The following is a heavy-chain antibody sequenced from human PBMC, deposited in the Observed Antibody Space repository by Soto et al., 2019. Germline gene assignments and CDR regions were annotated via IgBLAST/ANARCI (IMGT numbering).Heavy chain of an antibody. CDR3: ARDRWNFIYDYYDSSGYYYGAFDI. J-gene: IGHJ3*02. V-gene: IGHV3-21*01. D-gene: IGHD3-22*01. CDR1: GFTFSSYS. Sequence: GGSLRLSCAASGFTFSSYSMNWVRQAPGKGLEWVSSISSSSSYIYYADSVKGRFTISRDNAKNSLYLQMNSLRAEDTAVYYCARDRWNFIYDYYDSSGYYYGAFDIWGQGTMVTVSS. CDR2: ISSSSSYI.